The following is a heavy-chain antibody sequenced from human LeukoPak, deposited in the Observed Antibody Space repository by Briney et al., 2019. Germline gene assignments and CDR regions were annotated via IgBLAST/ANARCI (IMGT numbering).Heavy chain of an antibody. CDR1: GGSFSGYY. Sequence: SETLSLTCAVYGGSFSGYYWSWIRQPPGKGLEWIGEINHSGSTNYNPSLKSRVTISVDTSKNQFSPKLSSVTAADTAVYYCARSPWYYYGSGSYYNAPKYFDYWGQGTLVTVSS. V-gene: IGHV4-34*01. CDR3: ARSPWYYYGSGSYYNAPKYFDY. D-gene: IGHD3-10*01. CDR2: INHSGST. J-gene: IGHJ4*02.